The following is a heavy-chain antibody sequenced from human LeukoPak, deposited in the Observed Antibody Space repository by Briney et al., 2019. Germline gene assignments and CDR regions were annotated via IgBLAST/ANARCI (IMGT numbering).Heavy chain of an antibody. CDR1: GFSFSSAW. Sequence: NPGGSLRLSCEASGFSFSSAWMSWIRQPPGKGLEWIGYIHYSGRTDYNPSLKSRVTISVDTSKTEFSLKLSSVTAADTTVYYCARRGSSGWYYFDSWGQGTLVTVSP. D-gene: IGHD6-19*01. V-gene: IGHV4-59*01. J-gene: IGHJ4*02. CDR3: ARRGSSGWYYFDS. CDR2: IHYSGRT.